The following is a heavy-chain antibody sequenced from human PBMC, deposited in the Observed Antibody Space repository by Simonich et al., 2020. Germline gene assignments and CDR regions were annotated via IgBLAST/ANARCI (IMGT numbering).Heavy chain of an antibody. V-gene: IGHV3-21*01. D-gene: IGHD6-13*01. CDR2: ISSSSSYI. Sequence: EVQLVESGGGLVKPGGSLRLSCAASGFTFSSYSMNWVRQAPGKGLEWVSFISSSSSYIYYADSVKGRFTISRDNAKNSLYLQMNSLRAEDTAVYYCARARGDSSSWYFDYWGQGTLVTVSS. CDR3: ARARGDSSSWYFDY. J-gene: IGHJ4*02. CDR1: GFTFSSYS.